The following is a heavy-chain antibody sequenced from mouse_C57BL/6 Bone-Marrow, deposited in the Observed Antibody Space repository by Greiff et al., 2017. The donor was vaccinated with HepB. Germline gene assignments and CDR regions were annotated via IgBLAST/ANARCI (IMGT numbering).Heavy chain of an antibody. J-gene: IGHJ3*01. CDR3: VNSY. CDR2: IDPSDSYT. CDR1: GYTFTSYW. Sequence: VQFQQPGAELVRPGTSVKLSCKASGYTFTSYWMHWVKQRPGQGLEWIGVIDPSDSYTNYNQKFKGKATLTVDTSSSTAYMQLSSLTSEDSAVYYCVNSYWGQGTLVTVSA. V-gene: IGHV1-59*01.